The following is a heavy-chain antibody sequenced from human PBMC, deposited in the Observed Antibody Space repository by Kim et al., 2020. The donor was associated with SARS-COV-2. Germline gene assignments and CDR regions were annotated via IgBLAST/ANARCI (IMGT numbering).Heavy chain of an antibody. CDR3: ARAVTGRIDAFDL. V-gene: IGHV3-7*04. J-gene: IGHJ3*01. D-gene: IGHD6-19*01. Sequence: YVDAMSRRFTISRDNTQTSLYLHVTSLRTDDTAIYYCARAVTGRIDAFDLWGQGTMVTVSS.